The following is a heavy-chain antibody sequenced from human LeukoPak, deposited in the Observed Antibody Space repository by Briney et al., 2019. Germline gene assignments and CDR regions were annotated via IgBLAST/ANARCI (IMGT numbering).Heavy chain of an antibody. J-gene: IGHJ6*03. V-gene: IGHV4-34*01. CDR1: GGSFSGYY. CDR2: INHSGST. D-gene: IGHD3-3*01. CDR3: ARGGYYTLEYYYYMDV. Sequence: SETLSLTCAVYGGSFSGYYWSWIRQPPGKGLEWIGEINHSGSTNYNPSLKSRVTISVDTSKNQFSLNLNSVTAADTAVYYCARGGYYTLEYYYYMDVWGKGTTVTVSS.